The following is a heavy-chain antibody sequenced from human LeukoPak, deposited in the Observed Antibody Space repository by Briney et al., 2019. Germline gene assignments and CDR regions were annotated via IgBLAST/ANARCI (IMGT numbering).Heavy chain of an antibody. CDR2: IRGSGIT. J-gene: IGHJ4*02. Sequence: GGSLRLSCAASGFTFSSYAMSWVRQAPGRGLEWVSTIRGSGITYYADSAKGRLTISRDESKNTLHLQMNSLRAEDTAVYYCVKGEWGDYWGQGKLVTVSS. V-gene: IGHV3-23*01. CDR1: GFTFSSYA. D-gene: IGHD1-26*01. CDR3: VKGEWGDY.